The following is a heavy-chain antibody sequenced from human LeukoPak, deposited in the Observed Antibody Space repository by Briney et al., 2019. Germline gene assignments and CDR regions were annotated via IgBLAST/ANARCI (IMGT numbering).Heavy chain of an antibody. D-gene: IGHD3-10*01. CDR2: IYYSGST. J-gene: IGHJ4*02. CDR3: ARFMVRGVIAYYFDY. V-gene: IGHV4-59*01. CDR1: GGSISSYY. Sequence: SETLSLTCTVSGGSISSYYWSWIRQPPGKGLEWIGYIYYSGSTNYNPSLKSRVTISVDTSKNQFSLKLSSVTAADTAVYYCARFMVRGVIAYYFDYWGQGTLVTVSS.